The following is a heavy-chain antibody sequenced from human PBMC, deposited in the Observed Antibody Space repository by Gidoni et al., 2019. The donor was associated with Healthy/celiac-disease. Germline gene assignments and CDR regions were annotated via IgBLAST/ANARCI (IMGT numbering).Heavy chain of an antibody. CDR2: IKRNTDGGTT. CDR1: GLTFTNAW. V-gene: IGHV3-15*07. CDR3: TTGLSSATPSWLSGMDV. Sequence: EVQLVESGGVLVKPGGSLRLSGSASGLTFTNAWMNWVHQVPGKGLEWVCRIKRNTDGGTTDYAAPLKGRFTISIYDSKNTLYLQMNSLNPEDTAVYYCTTGLSSATPSWLSGMDVWGQGTTVTVSS. D-gene: IGHD2-15*01. J-gene: IGHJ6*02.